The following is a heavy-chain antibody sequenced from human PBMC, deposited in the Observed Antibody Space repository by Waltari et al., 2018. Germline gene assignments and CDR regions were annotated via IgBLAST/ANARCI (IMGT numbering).Heavy chain of an antibody. J-gene: IGHJ3*01. D-gene: IGHD5-12*01. CDR1: GVSITSTRHY. V-gene: IGHV4-39*01. Sequence: QLQLQESGPRLVRPSETLSLICRVSGVSITSTRHYWAWIRQSPGQGLEWIGTVSYSGTTYIRPSLKSRVSVSRETSKNQVSLILGSVTAADMAVYYCATYIGASVGTAAFDVWGQGTMVTVSS. CDR3: ATYIGASVGTAAFDV. CDR2: VSYSGTT.